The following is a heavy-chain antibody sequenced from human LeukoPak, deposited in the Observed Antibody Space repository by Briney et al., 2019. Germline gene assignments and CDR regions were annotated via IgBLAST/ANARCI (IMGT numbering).Heavy chain of an antibody. J-gene: IGHJ4*02. CDR3: AREGIRIAAAGTIDY. CDR2: ISAYNGNT. CDR1: GYTFTSYG. D-gene: IGHD6-13*01. V-gene: IGHV1-18*01. Sequence: ASVKVSCKASGYTFTSYGISWVRQAPGQGLEWMGWISAYNGNTNYAQKVQGRVTMTTDTSTSTAYMELRSLRSDDTAMYYCAREGIRIAAAGTIDYWGQGTLVTVSS.